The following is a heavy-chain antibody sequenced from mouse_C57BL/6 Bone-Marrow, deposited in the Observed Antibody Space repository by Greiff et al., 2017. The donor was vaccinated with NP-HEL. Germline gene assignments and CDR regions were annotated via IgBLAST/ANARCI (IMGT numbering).Heavy chain of an antibody. CDR1: GFTFSSYA. D-gene: IGHD2-12*01. CDR3: ARDPDSALGFAY. V-gene: IGHV5-4*01. CDR2: ISDGGSYT. J-gene: IGHJ3*01. Sequence: EVNVVESGGGLVKPGGSLKLSCAASGFTFSSYAMSWVRQTPEKRLEWVATISDGGSYTYYPDNVKGRFTISRDNAKNNLYLQMSHLKSEDTAMYYCARDPDSALGFAYWGQGTLVTVSA.